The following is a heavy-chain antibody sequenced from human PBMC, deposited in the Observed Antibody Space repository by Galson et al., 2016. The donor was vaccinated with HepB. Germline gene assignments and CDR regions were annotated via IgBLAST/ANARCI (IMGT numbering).Heavy chain of an antibody. CDR2: IYHSGNT. CDR3: ARVGRLDFWSGYYVPAFDN. CDR1: GGSISGGGYY. J-gene: IGHJ4*02. V-gene: IGHV4-31*03. D-gene: IGHD3-3*01. Sequence: TLSLTCTVSGGSISGGGYYWSWIRQHPGKGLEWIGFIYHSGNTYYNPSLKSRVTISVDTSKNQISLKLSSVTAAGTGLYYCARVGRLDFWSGYYVPAFDNWGQGTLVTVSS.